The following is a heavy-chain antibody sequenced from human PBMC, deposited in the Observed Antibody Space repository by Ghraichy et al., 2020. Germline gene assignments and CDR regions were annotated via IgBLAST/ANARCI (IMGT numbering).Heavy chain of an antibody. Sequence: SETLSLTCAVYGGSFSGYYWSWIRQPPGKGLEWIGEINHSGSTNYNPSLKSRVTISVDTSKNQFSLKLSSVTAADTAVYYCARARRVSGYSSSWSYYFDYWGQGTLVTVSS. V-gene: IGHV4-34*01. CDR3: ARARRVSGYSSSWSYYFDY. J-gene: IGHJ4*02. CDR2: INHSGST. D-gene: IGHD6-13*01. CDR1: GGSFSGYY.